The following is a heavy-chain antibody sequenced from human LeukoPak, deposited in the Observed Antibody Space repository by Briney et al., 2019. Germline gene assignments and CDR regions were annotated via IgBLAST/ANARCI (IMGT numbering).Heavy chain of an antibody. V-gene: IGHV1-2*02. CDR1: GYTLTGSC. J-gene: IGHJ4*02. CDR3: ARGFSMIEDY. CDR2: INPNRGDT. D-gene: IGHD3-22*01. Sequence: ASVKVSCKASGYTLTGSCIHWVRQAPGQGLEWMGWINPNRGDTNYAQKFEGRVTMTRDTSISTAYMELSSLRSDDTAVYYCARGFSMIEDYWGQGTLVTVSS.